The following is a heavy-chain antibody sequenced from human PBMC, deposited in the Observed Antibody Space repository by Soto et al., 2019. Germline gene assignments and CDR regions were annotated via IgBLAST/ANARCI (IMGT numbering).Heavy chain of an antibody. D-gene: IGHD1-20*01. J-gene: IGHJ4*02. Sequence: SETLSITCTVAGGYISRYYWSWILQHPGKGLEWIGYIYYSGSTNYNPSLKSRVTISVDTSKNQFSLKLSSVTAADTAVYYCAKDREGGITGTVFDYWGQGTLVTVSS. CDR2: IYYSGST. V-gene: IGHV4-59*01. CDR3: AKDREGGITGTVFDY. CDR1: GGYISRYY.